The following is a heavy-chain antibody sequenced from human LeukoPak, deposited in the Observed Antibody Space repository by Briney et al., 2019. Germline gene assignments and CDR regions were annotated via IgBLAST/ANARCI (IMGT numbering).Heavy chain of an antibody. V-gene: IGHV3-13*04. D-gene: IGHD6-19*01. Sequence: GGSLRLSCAASGFTFSSYDMHWVRQATGKGLEWVSAIGTAGDTYYPGSVKGRFTISRENAKNSLYLQMNSLRAGDTAVYYCARGRGWLDAFDIWAKGQWSPSLQ. CDR1: GFTFSSYD. CDR3: ARGRGWLDAFDI. CDR2: IGTAGDT. J-gene: IGHJ3*02.